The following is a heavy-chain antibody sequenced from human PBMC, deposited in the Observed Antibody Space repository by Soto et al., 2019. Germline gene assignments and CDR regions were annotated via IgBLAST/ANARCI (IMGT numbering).Heavy chain of an antibody. CDR2: INAGNGNT. V-gene: IGHV1-3*01. Sequence: ASVKGSCKASGYTFTSYAMHWVRQAPGQRLEWMGWINAGNGNTKYSQKFQGRVTITRDTSASTAYMELSSLRSEDTAVYYCARGRGLQFSNNWFDPWGQGTLVTVYS. CDR3: ARGRGLQFSNNWFDP. J-gene: IGHJ5*02. CDR1: GYTFTSYA. D-gene: IGHD1-1*01.